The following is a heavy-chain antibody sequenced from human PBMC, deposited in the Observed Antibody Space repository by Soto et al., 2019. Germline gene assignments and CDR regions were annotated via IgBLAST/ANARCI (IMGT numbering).Heavy chain of an antibody. CDR2: IYWHDDN. Sequence: QITLKESGPTLVKPTQTLTLTCTFSGFSLSSPAVGVNWIRQPPGKALEWLALIYWHDDNQYSPSLRSRLTITKDTSKNQVVLTMTNVDPADTATYYCAHGSGWLSDYWGQGTLVTVSS. J-gene: IGHJ4*02. D-gene: IGHD6-19*01. CDR1: GFSLSSPAVG. V-gene: IGHV2-5*01. CDR3: AHGSGWLSDY.